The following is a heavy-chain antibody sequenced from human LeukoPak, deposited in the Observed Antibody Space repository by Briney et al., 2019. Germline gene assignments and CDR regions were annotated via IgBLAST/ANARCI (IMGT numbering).Heavy chain of an antibody. CDR2: INPDNGGT. D-gene: IGHD1-26*01. Sequence: GASVKVSCKTSGSTFTSYYIHWVRQAPGQGLDYMGWINPDNGGTNYAQNFQGRVIMTRDTSISTAYMQLSRLTSDDTAVYYCARSPSGELDYWGRGTLVSVSS. CDR1: GSTFTSYY. CDR3: ARSPSGELDY. J-gene: IGHJ4*02. V-gene: IGHV1-2*02.